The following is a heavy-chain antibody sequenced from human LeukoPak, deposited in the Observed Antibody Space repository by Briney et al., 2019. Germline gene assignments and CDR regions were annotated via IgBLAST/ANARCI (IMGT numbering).Heavy chain of an antibody. CDR3: ARAHPGIAAAGPRHFDY. CDR1: GGSFSGYY. Sequence: SETLSLTCAVYGGSFSGYYWSWIRQPPGKGLEWIGEINHSGSTNYNPSLKSRVTISVDTSKNQFPLKLSSVTAADTAVYYCARAHPGIAAAGPRHFDYWGQGTLVTVSS. D-gene: IGHD6-13*01. J-gene: IGHJ4*02. CDR2: INHSGST. V-gene: IGHV4-34*01.